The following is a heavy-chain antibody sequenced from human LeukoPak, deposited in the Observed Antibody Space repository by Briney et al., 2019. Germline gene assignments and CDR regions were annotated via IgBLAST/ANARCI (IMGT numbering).Heavy chain of an antibody. V-gene: IGHV1-2*02. CDR3: ARGGDYDSSGYHHWFDP. CDR2: INPNSGGT. Sequence: ASVKVSCKASVYTFTGYYMHWVRQAPGQGLEWMGWINPNSGGTNYAQKFQGRVTMTRDTSISTAYMELSRLRSDDTAVYHCARGGDYDSSGYHHWFDPWGQGTLVTVSS. D-gene: IGHD3-22*01. CDR1: VYTFTGYY. J-gene: IGHJ5*02.